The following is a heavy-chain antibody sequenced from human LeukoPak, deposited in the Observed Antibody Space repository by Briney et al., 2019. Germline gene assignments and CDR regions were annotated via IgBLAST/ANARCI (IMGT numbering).Heavy chain of an antibody. CDR1: GITLSNYG. Sequence: GGSLRLSCGVSGITLSNYGMSWVRQAPGKGLEWVAGLSGSAGGTNYADSVKGRFTISRDNSKNTLFLQMDRLRAEDTAVYFCAKRGVVVRVFHVGFHKEAYYFDSWGQGAQVTVSS. J-gene: IGHJ4*02. CDR2: LSGSAGGT. CDR3: AKRGVVVRVFHVGFHKEAYYFDS. D-gene: IGHD3-10*01. V-gene: IGHV3-23*01.